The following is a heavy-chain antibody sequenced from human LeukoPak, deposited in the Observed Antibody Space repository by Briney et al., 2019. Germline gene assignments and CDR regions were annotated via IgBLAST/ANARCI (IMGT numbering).Heavy chain of an antibody. J-gene: IGHJ4*02. CDR1: GFTFSDAW. V-gene: IGHV3-23*01. CDR3: ARGIGTVARYYFDY. CDR2: ISASGGST. D-gene: IGHD1-1*01. Sequence: GGSLRLSCAASGFTFSDAWMSWLRQAPGKGLEWVSAISASGGSTYYYADSVKCRFTISRDNSKSTLYLQMNSLRADDTAVYYCARGIGTVARYYFDYWGQGILVTVSS.